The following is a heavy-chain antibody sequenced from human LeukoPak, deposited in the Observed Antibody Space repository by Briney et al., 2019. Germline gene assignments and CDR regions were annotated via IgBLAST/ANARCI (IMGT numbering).Heavy chain of an antibody. CDR2: IYHSGRT. Sequence: SETLSLTCAVSGYSISSGYYWGWIRQPPGKGLEWIGSIYHSGRTHYNPSLKSRLTIPVDPSKTQFSLKLSSVTAADTAVYYCARDLSTSYYYDSSAWDYWGQGTLVTVSS. V-gene: IGHV4-38-2*02. CDR3: ARDLSTSYYYDSSAWDY. CDR1: GYSISSGYY. J-gene: IGHJ4*02. D-gene: IGHD3-22*01.